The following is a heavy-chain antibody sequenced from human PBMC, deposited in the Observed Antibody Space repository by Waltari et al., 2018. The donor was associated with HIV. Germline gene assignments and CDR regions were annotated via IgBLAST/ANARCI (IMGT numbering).Heavy chain of an antibody. D-gene: IGHD2-2*01. V-gene: IGHV4-34*01. Sequence: QAHLPEWGAGLVMLSETLSLTCSVYGGSFSTHYWSWIRQPPGKGLEWIGEINDGGLINHNPSLKSRSTISVDRSNKEISLKLNSVTAADTAVYYCARGPEGYQLLGNWFDPWGQGALVTVSS. CDR3: ARGPEGYQLLGNWFDP. CDR1: GGSFSTHY. J-gene: IGHJ5*02. CDR2: INDGGLI.